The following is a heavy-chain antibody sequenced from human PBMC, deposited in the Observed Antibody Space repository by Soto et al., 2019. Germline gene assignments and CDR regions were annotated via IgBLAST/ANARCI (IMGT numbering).Heavy chain of an antibody. J-gene: IGHJ4*02. CDR3: ARGKGLYGDYGY. V-gene: IGHV4-34*01. CDR1: GGSFSGYY. CDR2: INHSGST. D-gene: IGHD4-17*01. Sequence: SETLCLTCAVYGGSFSGYYWSGIRQPPGKGLEWIGEINHSGSTNYNPSLKSRVTISVDTSKNQFSLKLSSVTAADTAVYYCARGKGLYGDYGYWGQGTLVTVSS.